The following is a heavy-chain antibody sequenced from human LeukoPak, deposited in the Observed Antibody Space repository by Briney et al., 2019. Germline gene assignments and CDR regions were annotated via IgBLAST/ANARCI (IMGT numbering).Heavy chain of an antibody. D-gene: IGHD2-8*01. J-gene: IGHJ4*02. Sequence: GGSLRLSCAGSGFTFSSYAMSWVPQAPGQGLEWVSVISDSGDYTSYADSVRGRFTISRDNSRNTLYLQMISLRPEDTAVYYCAKDTSIGKYCTNGVCSPFGYWGQGTLVTVSS. CDR2: ISDSGDYT. CDR3: AKDTSIGKYCTNGVCSPFGY. V-gene: IGHV3-23*01. CDR1: GFTFSSYA.